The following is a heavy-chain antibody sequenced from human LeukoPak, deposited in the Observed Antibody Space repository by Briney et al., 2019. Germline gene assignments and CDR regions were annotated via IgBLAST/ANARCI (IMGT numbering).Heavy chain of an antibody. CDR2: ISAYNGNT. J-gene: IGHJ4*02. D-gene: IGHD2-2*01. CDR1: GYTFTSYG. CDR3: ARDRPIGYCSSTSCPPLDY. Sequence: ASVKVSCKASGYTFTSYGISWVRQAPGQELEWMGWISAYNGNTNYAQKVQGRVTMTTDTPTSTAYMELRSLRFDDTAVYYCARDRPIGYCSSTSCPPLDYWGQGTLVTVSS. V-gene: IGHV1-18*01.